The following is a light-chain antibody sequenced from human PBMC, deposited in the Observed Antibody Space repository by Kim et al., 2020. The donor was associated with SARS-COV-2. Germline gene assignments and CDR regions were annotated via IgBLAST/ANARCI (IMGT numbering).Light chain of an antibody. CDR2: GKN. CDR3: NSRDNSGNHLL. V-gene: IGLV3-19*01. Sequence: SSELTQDPAVSVALGQTVRITCQGDSLRSYYTSWYQQKAGQAPVLVIYGKNNRPSGIPDRFSGSRSGNTASLTITGAQGEDEADYYCNSRDNSGNHLLFGGGTQLTVL. CDR1: SLRSYY. J-gene: IGLJ2*01.